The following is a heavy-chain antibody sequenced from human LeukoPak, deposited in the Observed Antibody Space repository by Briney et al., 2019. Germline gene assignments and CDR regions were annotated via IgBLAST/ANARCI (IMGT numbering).Heavy chain of an antibody. V-gene: IGHV3-74*01. Sequence: GGSLRLSCAASGFSFTNYWMHWVRQAPGKGLVWVSHINSDGSATRYADSVKGRFTISRDNAMNTLYLQMTSLRAEDTAVYYCAREYSNSRLFDYWGQGTLVTVSS. CDR3: AREYSNSRLFDY. J-gene: IGHJ4*02. D-gene: IGHD4-11*01. CDR1: GFSFTNYW. CDR2: INSDGSAT.